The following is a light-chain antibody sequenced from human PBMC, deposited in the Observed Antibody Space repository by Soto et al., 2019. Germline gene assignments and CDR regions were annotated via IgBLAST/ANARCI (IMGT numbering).Light chain of an antibody. CDR1: QSISSY. CDR3: QHYNSYSEA. V-gene: IGKV1-39*01. J-gene: IGKJ1*01. CDR2: PAS. Sequence: DIQMTQSPSSLSASVGDRVTITCRASQSISSYVNWYQQKPGKAPELLIYPASSLQSGVPSRFSGSGSGTDFTLTISSLQPDDFATYYCQHYNSYSEAFGQGTKVDI.